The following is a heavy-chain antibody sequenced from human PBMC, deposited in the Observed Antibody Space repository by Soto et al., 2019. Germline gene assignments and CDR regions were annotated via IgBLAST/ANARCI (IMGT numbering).Heavy chain of an antibody. V-gene: IGHV1-46*03. CDR3: ARRNIVVVVAATELVYYYYYYMDV. Sequence: GSVKVSCKASGYTFTSYQMHWVRQAHGQGLGWMGIIKPSGGSRSYAQKFQSRFTMPRATSPSTAYMELSSLRSAAPAVSYCARRNIVVVVAATELVYYYYYYMDVWGKGTTVTVPS. CDR2: IKPSGGSR. J-gene: IGHJ6*03. CDR1: GYTFTSYQ. D-gene: IGHD2-15*01.